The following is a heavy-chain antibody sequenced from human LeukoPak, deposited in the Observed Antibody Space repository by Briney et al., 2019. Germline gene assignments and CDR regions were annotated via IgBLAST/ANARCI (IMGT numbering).Heavy chain of an antibody. CDR3: ARGDTAMVSIGVYYFDY. J-gene: IGHJ4*02. V-gene: IGHV1-69*05. CDR2: ITPIFGTA. CDR1: GGTFSSYA. D-gene: IGHD5-18*01. Sequence: SVKVSCKASGGTFSSYAISWVRQAPGQGLEWMGRITPIFGTANYAQKFQGRVTITTDESTSTAYMELSSLRSEDTAVYYCARGDTAMVSIGVYYFDYWGQGTLVTVSS.